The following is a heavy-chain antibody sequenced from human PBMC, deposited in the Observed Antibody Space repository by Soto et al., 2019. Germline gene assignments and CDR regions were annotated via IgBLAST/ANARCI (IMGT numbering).Heavy chain of an antibody. Sequence: GGSLRLSCAASGFTFSDYYMSWIRQAPGKGLEWVSYISSSSSYTNYADSVKGRFTISRDNAKNSLYLQMNSLRAEDTAVYYCARSSTTVVIVRAFDIWGQGTMVTVSS. CDR1: GFTFSDYY. V-gene: IGHV3-11*03. D-gene: IGHD4-17*01. J-gene: IGHJ3*02. CDR2: ISSSSSYT. CDR3: ARSSTTVVIVRAFDI.